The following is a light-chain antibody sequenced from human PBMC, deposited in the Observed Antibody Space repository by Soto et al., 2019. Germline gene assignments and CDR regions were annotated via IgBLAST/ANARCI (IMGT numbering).Light chain of an antibody. CDR2: EVT. CDR1: SSDVGAYKY. J-gene: IGLJ3*02. V-gene: IGLV2-8*01. CDR3: TSYVGNDIWV. Sequence: QSVLTQPPSASGSPGQSVTISCTGTSSDVGAYKYVSWYQQYPGKAPKLMIYEVTKLPSGVPDRFSGSKSGNTASLTVSGLQAEDEADYYCTSYVGNDIWVFGGGTKVTVL.